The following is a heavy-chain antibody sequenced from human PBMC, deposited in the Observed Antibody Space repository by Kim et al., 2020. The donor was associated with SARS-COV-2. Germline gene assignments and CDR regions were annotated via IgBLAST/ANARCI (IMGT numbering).Heavy chain of an antibody. D-gene: IGHD6-19*01. CDR2: IKQDGSEK. Sequence: GGSLRLSCAASGFTFSSYWMSWVRQAPGKGLEWVANIKQDGSEKYYVDSVKGRFTISRDNAKNSLYLQMNSLRAEDTAVYYCARVRSSGWYFRYANFDYWGQGTLVTVSS. V-gene: IGHV3-7*03. J-gene: IGHJ4*02. CDR1: GFTFSSYW. CDR3: ARVRSSGWYFRYANFDY.